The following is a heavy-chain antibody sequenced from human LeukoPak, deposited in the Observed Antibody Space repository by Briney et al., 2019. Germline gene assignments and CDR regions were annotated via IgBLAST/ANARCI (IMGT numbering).Heavy chain of an antibody. CDR1: GFTFSGSA. J-gene: IGHJ5*02. CDR2: IRSKANSYAT. CDR3: TRHPDDDSHRRWFDP. Sequence: GGSLRLSCAASGFTFSGSAMHWVRQASGKGLEWVGRIRSKANSYATAYAASVKGRFTISRDDSKNTAYLQMNSLKTEDTAVYYCTRHPDDDSHRRWFDPWGQGTLVTVSS. D-gene: IGHD1-1*01. V-gene: IGHV3-73*01.